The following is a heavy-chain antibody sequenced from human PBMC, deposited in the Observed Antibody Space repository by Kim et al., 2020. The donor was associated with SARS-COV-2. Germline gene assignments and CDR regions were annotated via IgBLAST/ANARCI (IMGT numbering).Heavy chain of an antibody. CDR2: T. J-gene: IGHJ4*02. D-gene: IGHD3-10*01. CDR3: AKHLRGTGSYDY. Sequence: TAYADSVKGRFTITRDNSKSTLFLQMNSLRAEDTAVYYCAKHLRGTGSYDYWGQGTLVTVSS. V-gene: IGHV3-23*01.